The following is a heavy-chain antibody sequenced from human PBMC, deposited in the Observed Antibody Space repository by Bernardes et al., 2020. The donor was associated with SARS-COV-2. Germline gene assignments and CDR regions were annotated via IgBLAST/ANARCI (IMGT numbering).Heavy chain of an antibody. Sequence: SGLTLSKPTHTLTLTCPFSEFSLSPSGMRVSWIRQPPGKALEWLARIDWDGEKFYSTSRKTRLTISKDTSQNQVVLTMTNMDPVDTATYYCARTYYDILTGYSYGMDVWGQGTTVTVSS. CDR3: ARTYYDILTGYSYGMDV. D-gene: IGHD3-9*01. CDR1: EFSLSPSGMR. V-gene: IGHV2-70*04. CDR2: IDWDGEK. J-gene: IGHJ6*02.